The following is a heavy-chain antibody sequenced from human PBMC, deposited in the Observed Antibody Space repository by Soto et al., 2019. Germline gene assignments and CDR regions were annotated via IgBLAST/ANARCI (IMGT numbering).Heavy chain of an antibody. D-gene: IGHD3-10*01. Sequence: GGSLRLSCEVSGFSFSTYAMSWVRQAPGRGLEWVSVVAGGGGGTNYADSVEGRFTISRDNSKNTLYLQMNNLRGEDTAGYFCAKGHRSSGSLHFDYWGQGTLVTVSS. CDR1: GFSFSTYA. CDR3: AKGHRSSGSLHFDY. V-gene: IGHV3-23*01. J-gene: IGHJ4*02. CDR2: VAGGGGGT.